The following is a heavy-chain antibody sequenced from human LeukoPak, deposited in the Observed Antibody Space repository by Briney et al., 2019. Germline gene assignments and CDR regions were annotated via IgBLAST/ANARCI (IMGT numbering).Heavy chain of an antibody. V-gene: IGHV4-4*07. CDR3: ARQIAVVEPTDPNWFDS. D-gene: IGHD2-21*01. CDR2: IYTSGST. Sequence: SETLSLTCTVSGGSISSYYWSWIRQPAGKGLEWIGRIYTSGSTNYNPSLKSRVTMSVDTSKNQFSLKLSSVTAADTAVYYCARQIAVVEPTDPNWFDSWGQGTLVTVSS. CDR1: GGSISSYY. J-gene: IGHJ5*01.